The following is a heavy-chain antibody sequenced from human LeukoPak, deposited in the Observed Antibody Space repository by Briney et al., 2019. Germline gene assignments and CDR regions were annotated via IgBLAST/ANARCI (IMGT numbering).Heavy chain of an antibody. V-gene: IGHV1-24*01. Sequence: ASVKVSCKVSGYTLTELSMHWVRQALGKGLEWMGGFDPEDGETIYAQKFQGRVTMTEDTSTDTAYMELSSLRSEDTAVYYCATLLLWFGESDYWGQGTLVTVSS. CDR1: GYTLTELS. D-gene: IGHD3-10*01. J-gene: IGHJ4*02. CDR3: ATLLLWFGESDY. CDR2: FDPEDGET.